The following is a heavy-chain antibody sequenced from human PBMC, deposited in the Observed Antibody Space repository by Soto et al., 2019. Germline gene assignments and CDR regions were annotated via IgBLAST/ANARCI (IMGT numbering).Heavy chain of an antibody. D-gene: IGHD6-13*01. CDR1: GFTFNNYA. CDR3: AKGLSSSRLKPLAY. V-gene: IGHV3-23*01. CDR2: ISGSGTGT. J-gene: IGHJ1*01. Sequence: GGSLRLSCAASGFTFNNYAMTWVRQAPGKGLEWVSGISGSGTGTYYADSVKGRFTISRDNSKHTLSLQMNSQRAEDTGAYYCAKGLSSSRLKPLAYWGQGTLVTVSS.